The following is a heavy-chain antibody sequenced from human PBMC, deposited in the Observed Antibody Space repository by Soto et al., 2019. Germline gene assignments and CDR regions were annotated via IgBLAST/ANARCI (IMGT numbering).Heavy chain of an antibody. J-gene: IGHJ4*01. CDR1: GGPISSYY. CDR2: IYYTGTT. V-gene: IGHV4-59*08. D-gene: IGHD3-22*01. CDR3: ARLGGYYQAFDQ. Sequence: PSETLSLTCSVSGGPISSYYWGWFRLPPGQGLQWVGYIYYTGTTSYNPSLKGRVTVSLDTSKKQFSLKLRSVTAADTAVYFCARLGGYYQAFDQWGQGALVTVSS.